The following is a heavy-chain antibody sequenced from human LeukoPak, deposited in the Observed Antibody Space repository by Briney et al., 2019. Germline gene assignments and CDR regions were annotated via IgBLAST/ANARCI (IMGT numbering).Heavy chain of an antibody. CDR1: GFTYISYG. CDR2: LRYDGSNK. Sequence: GGPLGLSCPASGFTYISYGFHGARKDPGRGREGVALLRYDGSNKYYADSVKGRFTISRDNSKNTLYLQMNSLRAEDTAVYYCARTMGYGSGSYYSASFDYWGQGTLVTVSS. CDR3: ARTMGYGSGSYYSASFDY. J-gene: IGHJ4*02. V-gene: IGHV3-30*02. D-gene: IGHD3-10*01.